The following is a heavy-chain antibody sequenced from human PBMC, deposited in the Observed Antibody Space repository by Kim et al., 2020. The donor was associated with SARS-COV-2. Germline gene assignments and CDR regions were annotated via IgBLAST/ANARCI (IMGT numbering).Heavy chain of an antibody. V-gene: IGHV3-74*01. J-gene: IGHJ4*02. CDR3: TSIFEY. CDR2: VGGDGGSR. Sequence: GGSLRLSCAASGFTFTNYWIHWVRQIPGKGPVWVSSVGGDGGSRYYADSVKGRFTTSRDNANNMVYLQMNSLRFEDTAIYFCTSIFEYWGEGALLSASS. CDR1: GFTFTNYW.